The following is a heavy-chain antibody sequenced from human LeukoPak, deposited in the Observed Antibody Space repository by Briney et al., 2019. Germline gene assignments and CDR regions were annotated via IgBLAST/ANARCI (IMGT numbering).Heavy chain of an antibody. Sequence: PGGSLRLSCAASGLTFSNYAMSWVRQAPGKGLEWVSTISGSGVSTYYADSVKGRFTISRDNSKNTLYLQMNSLRAEDTAVYHCAKDRIAVAAPYNWFDPWGQGTLVTVSS. CDR2: ISGSGVST. CDR3: AKDRIAVAAPYNWFDP. CDR1: GLTFSNYA. J-gene: IGHJ5*02. D-gene: IGHD6-13*01. V-gene: IGHV3-23*01.